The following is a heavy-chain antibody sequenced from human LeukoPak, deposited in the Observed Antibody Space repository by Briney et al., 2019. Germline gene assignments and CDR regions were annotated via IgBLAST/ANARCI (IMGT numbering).Heavy chain of an antibody. D-gene: IGHD6-13*01. CDR3: ARPGIAAAGTGYYFDY. V-gene: IGHV1-18*04. CDR2: ISAYNGNT. CDR1: GYTFTGYY. J-gene: IGHJ4*02. Sequence: ASVKVSCKASGYTFTGYYIHWVRQAPGQGLEWMGWISAYNGNTNYAQKLQGRVTMTTDTSTSTAYMELRSLRSDDTAVYYCARPGIAAAGTGYYFDYWGQGTLVTVSS.